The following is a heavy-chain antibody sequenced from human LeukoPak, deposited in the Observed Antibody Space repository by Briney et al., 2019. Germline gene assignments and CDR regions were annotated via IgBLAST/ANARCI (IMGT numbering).Heavy chain of an antibody. CDR1: GGSMNSNVHY. V-gene: IGHV4-39*07. CDR3: ASHEGISGSYS. D-gene: IGHD1-26*01. CDR2: IYYRGTT. J-gene: IGHJ3*01. Sequence: KTSETLSLTCYVSGGSMNSNVHYWDWIRQPPGKGLEWIGSIYYRGTTYYKASLKSRVTISVDTTKNQFSLTLTSVTAADTAMYFCASHEGISGSYSWGQGTLAIVSS.